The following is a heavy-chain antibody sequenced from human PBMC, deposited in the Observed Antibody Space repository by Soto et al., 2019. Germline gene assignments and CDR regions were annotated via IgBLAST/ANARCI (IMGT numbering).Heavy chain of an antibody. CDR2: ISGSRGDT. CDR1: GFTFNSYA. J-gene: IGHJ4*02. V-gene: IGHV3-23*01. D-gene: IGHD2-15*01. CDR3: AKKRTMGGPGDFDS. Sequence: PGGSLRLSCAASGFTFNSYAMSWVRQAPGKGLEWVSAISGSRGDTYYADSVKGRFTISRDNSQNTLYLQMNSLRAEDTAVYYCAKKRTMGGPGDFDSWGQGTLVTVSS.